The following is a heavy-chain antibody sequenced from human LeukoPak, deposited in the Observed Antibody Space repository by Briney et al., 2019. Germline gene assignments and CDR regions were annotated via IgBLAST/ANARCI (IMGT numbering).Heavy chain of an antibody. CDR2: IDSGSSTI. Sequence: GGSLRLSCAASGFTFNTYSMNWFRQAPGKGLEWVSYIDSGSSTIYYADSVKGRFTISRDNAKNSLYLQMSSLRDEDTAVYFCARRLHYWGQGTLVTVSS. D-gene: IGHD4-11*01. CDR1: GFTFNTYS. V-gene: IGHV3-48*02. CDR3: ARRLHY. J-gene: IGHJ4*02.